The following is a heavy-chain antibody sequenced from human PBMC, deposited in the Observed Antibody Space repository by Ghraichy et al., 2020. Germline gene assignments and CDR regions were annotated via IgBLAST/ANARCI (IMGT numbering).Heavy chain of an antibody. V-gene: IGHV3-72*01. CDR3: ARDWGNGLDAFDI. J-gene: IGHJ3*02. D-gene: IGHD3-16*01. CDR2: TRNKANSYTT. Sequence: GGSLRLSCAASGFTFSDHYMDWVRQAPGKRLEWVGRTRNKANSYTTEYAASVKGRFTISRDDSKNSLYLQMNSLKTEDTAVYYCARDWGNGLDAFDIWGQGTMVTVSS. CDR1: GFTFSDHY.